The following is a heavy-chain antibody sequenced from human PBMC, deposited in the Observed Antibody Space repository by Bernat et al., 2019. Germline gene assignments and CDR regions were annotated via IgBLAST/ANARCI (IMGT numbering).Heavy chain of an antibody. V-gene: IGHV4-39*01. J-gene: IGHJ3*02. D-gene: IGHD6-6*01. CDR1: GGSISTGSYY. CDR3: ARLGSSSDAFDI. CDR2: IYYSGST. Sequence: QLQLQESGPGLVKPSETLSLTCTVSGGSISTGSYYWGWIRQPPGKGLEWIGSIYYSGSTYYNPSLKSRVTISVDTSKKQFSLNLNSVTAADTDVYYCARLGSSSDAFDIWGQGTMVTVSS.